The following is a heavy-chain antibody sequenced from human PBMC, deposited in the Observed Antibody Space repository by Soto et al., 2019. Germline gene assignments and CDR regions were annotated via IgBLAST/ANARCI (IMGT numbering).Heavy chain of an antibody. CDR2: IKQDGSER. J-gene: IGHJ4*01. CDR1: GFTFSSYW. CDR3: ARVTYSYGWIYDY. Sequence: GGSLRLSCAASGFTFSSYWMSWVRQAPGKGLEWVVNIKQDGSERYYMDSVRGRFTASRDNAKNSLYLQMNSLRAEDTAVYFRARVTYSYGWIYDYWGQGSLVTVSS. D-gene: IGHD6-19*01. V-gene: IGHV3-7*01.